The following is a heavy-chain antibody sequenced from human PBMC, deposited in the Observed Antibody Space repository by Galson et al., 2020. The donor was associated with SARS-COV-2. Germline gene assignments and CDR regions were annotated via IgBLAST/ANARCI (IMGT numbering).Heavy chain of an antibody. CDR2: IYYSGGT. V-gene: IGHV4-59*01. Sequence: SETLSLTCTVSGGSISGFYWSWIRQPPGKGLEWIGYIYYSGGTNYNPSLKSRVTISVDMSKNQFSLKLSSVTAADTAVYYCARDWMITGTTAVDYWGQGTLVTVSS. D-gene: IGHD1-7*01. CDR3: ARDWMITGTTAVDY. J-gene: IGHJ4*02. CDR1: GGSISGFY.